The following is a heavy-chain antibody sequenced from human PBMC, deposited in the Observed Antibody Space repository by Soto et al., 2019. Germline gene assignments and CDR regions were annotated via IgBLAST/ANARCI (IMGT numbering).Heavy chain of an antibody. CDR1: GGTFSTYA. J-gene: IGHJ4*02. CDR2: IIPLFGTA. Sequence: QVQLEQSGAEVKQPGSSVKVSCKTSGGTFSTYAINWVRQAPGQGLEWMGAIIPLFGTADYSQTFQGRVTITADESTSTAYMELSSLRSDDTAVYFCARPKGTYSSGYYSFDFWGQGTRVTVSS. D-gene: IGHD6-19*01. CDR3: ARPKGTYSSGYYSFDF. V-gene: IGHV1-69*01.